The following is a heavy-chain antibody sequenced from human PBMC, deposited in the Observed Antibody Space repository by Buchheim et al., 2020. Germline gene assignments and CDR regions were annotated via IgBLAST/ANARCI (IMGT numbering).Heavy chain of an antibody. V-gene: IGHV4-34*01. J-gene: IGHJ6*03. Sequence: QVHLQQWDAGLLKSSETLSLTCAVYGGSLRNYYWTWIRQPAGKGLEWIGEIDHNGSTDYNPSLMGRVTMSVDKSRNHLSLKVTSVTAADTAVYYCARVINSPLGKSSYMDVWGKGTT. CDR1: GGSLRNYY. CDR2: IDHNGST. D-gene: IGHD7-27*01. CDR3: ARVINSPLGKSSYMDV.